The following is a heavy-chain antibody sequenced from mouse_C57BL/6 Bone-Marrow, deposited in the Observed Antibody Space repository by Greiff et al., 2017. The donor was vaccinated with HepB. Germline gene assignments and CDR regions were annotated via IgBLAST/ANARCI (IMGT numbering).Heavy chain of an antibody. J-gene: IGHJ4*01. Sequence: QVQLQQPGAELVKPGASVKMSCKASGYTFTSYWLTWVKQRPGQGLEWIGDIYPGSGSTNYNEKFKSKATLTVDTSSSTAYMQLSSLTSEDSAVYYCARSVVAKKMDYWGQGTSVTVSS. D-gene: IGHD1-1*01. CDR2: IYPGSGST. V-gene: IGHV1-55*01. CDR1: GYTFTSYW. CDR3: ARSVVAKKMDY.